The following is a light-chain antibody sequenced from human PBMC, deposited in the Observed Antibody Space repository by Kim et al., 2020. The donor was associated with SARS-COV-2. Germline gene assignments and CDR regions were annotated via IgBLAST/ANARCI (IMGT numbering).Light chain of an antibody. CDR3: QQRSNWPPYT. J-gene: IGKJ2*01. Sequence: EIVLTQSPATLSLSPGERATLSCRASQSVSSYLAWYQQKPGQAPRLLIYATSNRATGIPARFSGSGSGIDFTLTISSLEPEDFAVYHCQQRSNWPPYTFGQGTKLEI. V-gene: IGKV3-11*01. CDR1: QSVSSY. CDR2: ATS.